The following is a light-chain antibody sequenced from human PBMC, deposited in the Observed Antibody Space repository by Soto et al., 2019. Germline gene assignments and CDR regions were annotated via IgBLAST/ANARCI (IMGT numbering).Light chain of an antibody. CDR1: SSDVGSYNY. CDR2: DVT. Sequence: QSALTQPRSVSGSPGQSVTISCTGTSSDVGSYNYVSWYQQHPGKAPKLRIYDVTKRPSGVPDRFSGSKSGNTASLTISGLQAEDEADYSCCSYAGRDTYVVFGGGTQLTVL. J-gene: IGLJ2*01. V-gene: IGLV2-11*01. CDR3: CSYAGRDTYVV.